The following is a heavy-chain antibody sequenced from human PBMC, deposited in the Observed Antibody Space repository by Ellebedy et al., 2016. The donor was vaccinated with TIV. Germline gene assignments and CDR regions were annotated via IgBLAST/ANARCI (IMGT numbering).Heavy chain of an antibody. D-gene: IGHD3-16*01. J-gene: IGHJ4*02. CDR3: AAIQGGADY. CDR2: IYYSGGT. CDR1: GGSISSSSYY. V-gene: IGHV4-39*01. Sequence: SETLSLXXTVSGGSISSSSYYWGWIRQPPGKGLEWIGSIYYSGGTYYNPSLKSRVTISVDTSKNQFSLKLSSVTAADTAVYYCAAIQGGADYWGQGTLVTVSS.